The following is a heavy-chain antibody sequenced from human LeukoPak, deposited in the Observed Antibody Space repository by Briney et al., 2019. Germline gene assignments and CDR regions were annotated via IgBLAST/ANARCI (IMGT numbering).Heavy chain of an antibody. CDR3: ARVGVGYYDSSGYFDY. V-gene: IGHV1-2*02. J-gene: IGHJ4*02. CDR1: GYTFTGYY. CDR2: INPNSGGT. Sequence: ASVKVSCKASGYTFTGYYMHRVGQAPGQGLEWMGWINPNSGGTNYAQKFQGRVTMTRDTSISTAYMELSRLRSDDTAVYYCARVGVGYYDSSGYFDYWGQGTLVTVSS. D-gene: IGHD3-22*01.